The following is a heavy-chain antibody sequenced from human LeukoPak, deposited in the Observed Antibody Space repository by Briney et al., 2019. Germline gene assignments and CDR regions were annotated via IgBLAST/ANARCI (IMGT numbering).Heavy chain of an antibody. Sequence: QPGGSLRLSCAASGFTFSSYAMHWVRQAPGKGLEWVAVISYDGSNKYYADSVKGRFTISRDNSKNTLYLRMNSLRAEDTAVYYCARVGLVGAVDYWGQGTLVTVSS. J-gene: IGHJ4*02. CDR3: ARVGLVGAVDY. CDR1: GFTFSSYA. CDR2: ISYDGSNK. D-gene: IGHD1-26*01. V-gene: IGHV3-30*04.